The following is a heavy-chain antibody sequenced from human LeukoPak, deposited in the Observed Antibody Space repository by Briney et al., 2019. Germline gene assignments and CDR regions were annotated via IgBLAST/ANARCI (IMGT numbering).Heavy chain of an antibody. CDR2: IKQDGSEK. V-gene: IGHV3-7*01. CDR3: ASTYVVVTAVHDAFHI. Sequence: GGSLRLSCAASGFTFSKYWMSWVREAPGKGLEWVANIKQDGSEKYYVGSVKGRFTIARDNAKNSLYLQMNSLRAEDTAVYYCASTYVVVTAVHDAFHIWGQGTMVTVSS. J-gene: IGHJ3*02. D-gene: IGHD2-21*02. CDR1: GFTFSKYW.